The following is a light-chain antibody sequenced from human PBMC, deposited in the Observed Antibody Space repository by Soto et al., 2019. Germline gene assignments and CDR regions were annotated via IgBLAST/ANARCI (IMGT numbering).Light chain of an antibody. V-gene: IGLV2-14*01. CDR2: EVS. Sequence: QSVLTQPASMSGSPGQSITISCTGTNSDVGGYNYVSWYQQHPGKAPKLMIYEVSKRPSGVSNRFSGSKSGNTASLTISGLQADDEAEYYCTSYTSSSTLYVFGTGTKVTVL. CDR1: NSDVGGYNY. CDR3: TSYTSSSTLYV. J-gene: IGLJ1*01.